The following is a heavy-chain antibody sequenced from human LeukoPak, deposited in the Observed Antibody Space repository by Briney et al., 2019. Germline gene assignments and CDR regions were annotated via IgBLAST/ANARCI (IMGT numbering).Heavy chain of an antibody. V-gene: IGHV1-69*05. CDR1: GGTFSSYA. Sequence: SVKVSCKASGGTFSSYAISWVRQAPGQGLEWMGGIIPIFGTANYAQKFQGRVTMTTDTSTSTAYMELRSLRSDDTAVYYCARDRGQWLVHDYWGQGTLVTVSS. CDR2: IIPIFGTA. J-gene: IGHJ4*02. D-gene: IGHD6-19*01. CDR3: ARDRGQWLVHDY.